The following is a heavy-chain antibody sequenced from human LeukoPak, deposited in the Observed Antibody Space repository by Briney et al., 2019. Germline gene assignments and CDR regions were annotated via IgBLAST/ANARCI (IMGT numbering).Heavy chain of an antibody. CDR3: ARAGQPLQSTPLYFDY. D-gene: IGHD5/OR15-5a*01. CDR2: VNAGNGNT. V-gene: IGHV1-3*01. J-gene: IGHJ4*02. Sequence: GASVKVSCKASGYTFTSYAMHWVRQAPGQRLEWMGWVNAGNGNTKYSQKFQGRVTITRDTSASTAYMELSSLRSEDTAVYYCARAGQPLQSTPLYFDYWGQGTLVTVSS. CDR1: GYTFTSYA.